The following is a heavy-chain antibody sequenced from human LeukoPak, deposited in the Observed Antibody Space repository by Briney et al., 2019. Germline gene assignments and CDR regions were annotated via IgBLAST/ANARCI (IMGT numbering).Heavy chain of an antibody. CDR2: INHSGST. V-gene: IGHV4-34*01. J-gene: IGHJ4*02. D-gene: IGHD5-18*01. CDR3: ARVGVLDTAMPIYYFDY. CDR1: GGSFSGYY. Sequence: PSETLSLTCAVYGGSFSGYYWSWIRQPPGKGLEWIGEINHSGSTNYNPSLKSRVTISVDTSKNQFSLKLSSVTAADTAVYYCARVGVLDTAMPIYYFDYWGQGTLVTVS.